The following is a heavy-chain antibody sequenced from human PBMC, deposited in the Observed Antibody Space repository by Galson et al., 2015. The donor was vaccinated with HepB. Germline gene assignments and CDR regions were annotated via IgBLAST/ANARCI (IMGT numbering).Heavy chain of an antibody. CDR3: ARVYYGSGSPHSYYYMDV. J-gene: IGHJ6*03. D-gene: IGHD3-10*01. Sequence: QSGAEVKKPGESLKISCKGSGYSFTSYWIGWVRQMPGKGLEWMGIIYPGDSDTRYSPSFQGQVTISADKSISTAYLQWSSLKASDTAMYYCARVYYGSGSPHSYYYMDVWGKGTTVTVSS. CDR1: GYSFTSYW. V-gene: IGHV5-51*03. CDR2: IYPGDSDT.